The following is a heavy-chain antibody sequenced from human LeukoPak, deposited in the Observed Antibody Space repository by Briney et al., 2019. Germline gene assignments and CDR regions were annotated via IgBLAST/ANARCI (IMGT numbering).Heavy chain of an antibody. D-gene: IGHD6-19*01. CDR3: ASGSIAVAGNFDY. CDR2: IIPIFGTA. CDR1: GGTFSSYA. V-gene: IGHV1-69*05. Sequence: SVKVSCKASGGTFSSYAISWVRQAPGQGLEWMGRIIPIFGTANYAQKFQGRVTITTDESTSTAYVELSSLRSEDTAVYYCASGSIAVAGNFDYWGQGTLVTVSS. J-gene: IGHJ4*02.